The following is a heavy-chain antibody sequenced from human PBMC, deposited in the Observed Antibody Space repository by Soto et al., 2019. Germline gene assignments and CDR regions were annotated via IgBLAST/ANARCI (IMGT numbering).Heavy chain of an antibody. CDR1: GFTVSSNY. CDR2: IYSGGST. CDR3: ARTLETSRYYDILTGYYTDYYYMDV. V-gene: IGHV3-66*01. J-gene: IGHJ6*03. Sequence: PGGSLRLSCAASGFTVSSNYMSWVRQAPGKGLERVSVIYSGGSTYYADSVKGRFTISRDNSKNTLYHQMNILRAEDTAVYYCARTLETSRYYDILTGYYTDYYYMDVWGKGTTVTVSS. D-gene: IGHD3-9*01.